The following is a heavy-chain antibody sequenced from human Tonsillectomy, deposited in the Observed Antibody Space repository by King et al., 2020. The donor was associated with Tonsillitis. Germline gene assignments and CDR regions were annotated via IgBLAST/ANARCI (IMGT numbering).Heavy chain of an antibody. CDR1: GYSISSGYY. Sequence: VQLQESGPGLVKPSETLSLTCAVSGYSISSGYYWGWIRQPPGKGLEWIGSIYHSGSTYYNPSLKSRVTISVDTSKNQFSLKLSSVTAADTAVYYCARAPQYYCSGGSCYRGWYFDLWGRGTLVTVSS. D-gene: IGHD2-15*01. CDR3: ARAPQYYCSGGSCYRGWYFDL. CDR2: IYHSGST. V-gene: IGHV4-38-2*01. J-gene: IGHJ2*01.